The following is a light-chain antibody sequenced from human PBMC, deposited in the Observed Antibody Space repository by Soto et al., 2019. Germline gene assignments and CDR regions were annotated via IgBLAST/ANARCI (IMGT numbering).Light chain of an antibody. CDR3: LSYDNHVNGLVGGLV. CDR2: ANS. Sequence: QSVLTQPPSVSGAPGQRVTISCTGTSSNIGAGYDVHWYQQLPGTAPKLLIYANSNRPSGVPDRFSGSKSGTSASLALTGLQAEDEGDYYGLSYDNHVNGLVGGLVLGGGTKLTVL. V-gene: IGLV1-40*01. CDR1: SSNIGAGYD. J-gene: IGLJ2*01.